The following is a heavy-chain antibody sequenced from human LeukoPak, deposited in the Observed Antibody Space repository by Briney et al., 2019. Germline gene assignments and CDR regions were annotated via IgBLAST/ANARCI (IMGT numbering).Heavy chain of an antibody. J-gene: IGHJ4*02. V-gene: IGHV2-5*02. CDR1: AFSFSTSGVG. CDR2: MYWDEDK. Sequence: SGPTLVNPTQTLTLTCTFSAFSFSTSGVGVGWIRQPPGKALEWLGVMYWDEDKRYRPSLKSGLTITKDTSKNQVVLTMTNMDPVDTATYYCARSPYYDILTGSRGTFDYWGRGILVTVSS. D-gene: IGHD3-9*01. CDR3: ARSPYYDILTGSRGTFDY.